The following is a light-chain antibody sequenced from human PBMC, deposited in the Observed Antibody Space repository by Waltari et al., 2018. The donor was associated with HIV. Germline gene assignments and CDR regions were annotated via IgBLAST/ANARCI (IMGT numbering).Light chain of an antibody. J-gene: IGLJ2*01. Sequence: SPELTQDPAVSAALGQTVRITCHGDSLRSYYASWYQQKPGQAPVLVIYGKNNRPSGIPDRFSGSSSGNTASLTITGAQAEDEADYYCNSRDSSGNHLMVFGGGTKLTVL. CDR1: SLRSYY. V-gene: IGLV3-19*01. CDR3: NSRDSSGNHLMV. CDR2: GKN.